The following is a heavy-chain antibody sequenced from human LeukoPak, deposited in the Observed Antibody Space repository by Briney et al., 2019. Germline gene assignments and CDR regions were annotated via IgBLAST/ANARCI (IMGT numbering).Heavy chain of an antibody. CDR3: ARADLYYDFWSGYYFDY. V-gene: IGHV3-30-3*01. CDR1: GFTFSSYA. Sequence: GGSLRLSCAASGFTFSSYAMHWVRQAPGKGLEWVAVISYDGSNKYYADSVKGRFTISRDNSKNTLYLQMNSLRAEDTAVYYCARADLYYDFWSGYYFDYWGQGTLVTVSS. J-gene: IGHJ4*02. D-gene: IGHD3-3*01. CDR2: ISYDGSNK.